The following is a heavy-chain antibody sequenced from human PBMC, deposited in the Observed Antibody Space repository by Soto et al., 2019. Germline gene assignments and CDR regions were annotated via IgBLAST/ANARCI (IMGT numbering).Heavy chain of an antibody. CDR1: GGTFSSYA. Sequence: QVQLVQSGAEVKKPGSSVKVSCKASGGTFSSYAISWVRQAPGQGLEWMGGIIPIFGTANYAQKFQGRVTITADESTSTAYMELGSLRSEDTAVYYCARGPYCGGDCYAPPFDYWGQGTLVTVSS. D-gene: IGHD2-21*02. CDR3: ARGPYCGGDCYAPPFDY. CDR2: IIPIFGTA. J-gene: IGHJ4*02. V-gene: IGHV1-69*12.